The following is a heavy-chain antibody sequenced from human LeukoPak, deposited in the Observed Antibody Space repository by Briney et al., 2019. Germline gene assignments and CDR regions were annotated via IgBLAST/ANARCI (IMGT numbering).Heavy chain of an antibody. CDR3: ASFPNAMVRGVNGKSDAFDI. CDR1: GGSFSGYY. Sequence: PSQTLSLTCAVYGGSFSGYYWSWIRQPPGKGLECIGEINHSGSTNYNPSLKSRVTISVDTSKNQFSLKLSSVTAADTAVYYCASFPNAMVRGVNGKSDAFDIWGQGTMVTVSS. CDR2: INHSGST. D-gene: IGHD3-10*01. J-gene: IGHJ3*02. V-gene: IGHV4-34*01.